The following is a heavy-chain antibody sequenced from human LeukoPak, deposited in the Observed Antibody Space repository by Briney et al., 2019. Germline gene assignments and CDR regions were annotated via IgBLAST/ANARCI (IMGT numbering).Heavy chain of an antibody. Sequence: PGGSLRLSCAASGFSFNIFGMHWLRQAPAKGPEWVTFIRSDGSHKDYTESVKGRFTISRDNSENTLYLQMNSLTSDDTAVYYCAKDRSGVGPTAADSWGQGTLVIVSS. CDR2: IRSDGSHK. D-gene: IGHD1-26*01. CDR3: AKDRSGVGPTAADS. CDR1: GFSFNIFG. J-gene: IGHJ4*02. V-gene: IGHV3-30*02.